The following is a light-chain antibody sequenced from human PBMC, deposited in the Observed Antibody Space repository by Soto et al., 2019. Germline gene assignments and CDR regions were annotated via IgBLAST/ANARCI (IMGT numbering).Light chain of an antibody. CDR1: SSDVAGYNH. J-gene: IGLJ1*01. V-gene: IGLV2-14*01. Sequence: QSALTQPASVSGSPGQSITISCTGTSSDVAGYNHVSWYQHHPGKAPKLMIYEVTKRPSGVSNRFSGSKSGDTASLTISGLQAEDEADYYCNSHTASTTRFFGTGTKLTVL. CDR2: EVT. CDR3: NSHTASTTRF.